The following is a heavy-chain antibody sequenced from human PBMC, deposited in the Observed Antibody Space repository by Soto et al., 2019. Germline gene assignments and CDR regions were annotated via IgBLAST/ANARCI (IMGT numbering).Heavy chain of an antibody. Sequence: GGSLRLSCAASGFTFSSFEMNWVRQAPGKGLEWVSYISNRGGAIYYADSVKGRFTISRDNSENSLYLQMNSLRAEDTAVYYCARDQRPNDYWGQGTLVTVSS. J-gene: IGHJ4*02. CDR2: ISNRGGAI. V-gene: IGHV3-48*03. CDR1: GFTFSSFE. CDR3: ARDQRPNDY.